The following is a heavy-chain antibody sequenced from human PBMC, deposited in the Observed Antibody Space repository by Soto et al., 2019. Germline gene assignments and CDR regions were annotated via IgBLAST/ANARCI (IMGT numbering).Heavy chain of an antibody. J-gene: IGHJ4*02. CDR2: IFSNGRP. D-gene: IGHD3-10*01. CDR1: GGSINNNY. Sequence: QVQLHESGPGLVKPSETLSLTCTVSGGSINNNYWSWIRQPPGRGLEWIGYIFSNGRPNYNPSLETRVAISVDTSKNQLSLKLSSVTAADTAVYYCAKGGDNSPWYYSLWGQGTLVAVSS. V-gene: IGHV4-59*01. CDR3: AKGGDNSPWYYSL.